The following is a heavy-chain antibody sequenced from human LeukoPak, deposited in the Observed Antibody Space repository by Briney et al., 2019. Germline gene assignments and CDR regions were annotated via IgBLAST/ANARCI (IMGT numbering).Heavy chain of an antibody. CDR2: ISYDGSNK. Sequence: GGSLRLSCAASGFTFSSYGMHWVRQAPGKGLEWVAVISYDGSNKYYADSVKGRFTISRDNSKNTLYLQMNSLRAEDTAVYYCAKDVSALSHYYGMDVWGQGTTVTVSS. D-gene: IGHD2/OR15-2a*01. CDR1: GFTFSSYG. J-gene: IGHJ6*02. CDR3: AKDVSALSHYYGMDV. V-gene: IGHV3-30*18.